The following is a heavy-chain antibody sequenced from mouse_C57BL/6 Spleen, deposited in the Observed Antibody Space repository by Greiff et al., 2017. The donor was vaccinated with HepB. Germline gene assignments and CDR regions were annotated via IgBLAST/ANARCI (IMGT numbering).Heavy chain of an antibody. CDR3: ARGEITTVVATDAMDY. Sequence: VQLQQSGAELVKPGASVKLSCKASGYTFTSYWMHWVKQRPGRGLEWIGRIDPNSGGTKYNEKFKSKATLTVDKPSSTAYMQLSSLTSEDSAVYYCARGEITTVVATDAMDYWGQGTSVTVSS. V-gene: IGHV1-72*01. D-gene: IGHD1-1*01. CDR2: IDPNSGGT. J-gene: IGHJ4*01. CDR1: GYTFTSYW.